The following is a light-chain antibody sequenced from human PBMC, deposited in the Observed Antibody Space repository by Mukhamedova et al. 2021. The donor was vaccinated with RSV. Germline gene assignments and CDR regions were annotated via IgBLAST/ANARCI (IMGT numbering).Light chain of an antibody. J-gene: IGLJ3*02. Sequence: GSSSNIGAGYNEHWYHQLTGTAPKVFIYDNTKRPSGVPDRFSGSKSGTSASLAITGLQPEDEGDYYCQSYDSRLSGWVFGGGTKLTV. CDR2: DNT. CDR3: QSYDSRLSGWV. V-gene: IGLV1-40*01. CDR1: SSNIGAGYN.